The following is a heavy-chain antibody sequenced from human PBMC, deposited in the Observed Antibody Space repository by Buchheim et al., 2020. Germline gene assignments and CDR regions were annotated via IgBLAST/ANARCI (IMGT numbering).Heavy chain of an antibody. J-gene: IGHJ6*02. CDR3: ARDGSGSYLGYYGMDV. D-gene: IGHD3-10*01. V-gene: IGHV4-31*03. CDR1: GGSISSGGYY. CDR2: FYYSEST. Sequence: QVQLQESGPGLVKPSQTLSLTCTVSGGSISSGGYYWSWIPQHPGKGLEWIGYFYYSESTYYNPSLKSRVTISVDTSKNQFSLKLSAVTAADTAVYYCARDGSGSYLGYYGMDVWGQGTT.